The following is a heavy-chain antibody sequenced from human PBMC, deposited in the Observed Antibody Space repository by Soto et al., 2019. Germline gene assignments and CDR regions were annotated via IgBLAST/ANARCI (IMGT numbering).Heavy chain of an antibody. Sequence: SVKVSCKASGFTFTSSAVQWVRQARGQRLEWIGWIVVGSGNTNYAQKFQGRVTMTRNTSISTAYMELSSLRSEDTAVYYCARTPPKYSGSYFHWGQGTLVTVSS. V-gene: IGHV1-58*01. J-gene: IGHJ4*02. CDR3: ARTPPKYSGSYFH. CDR2: IVVGSGNT. D-gene: IGHD1-26*01. CDR1: GFTFTSSA.